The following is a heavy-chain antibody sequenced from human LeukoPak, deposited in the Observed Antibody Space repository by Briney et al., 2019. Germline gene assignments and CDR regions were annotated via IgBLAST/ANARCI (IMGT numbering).Heavy chain of an antibody. V-gene: IGHV1-46*01. D-gene: IGHD5-24*01. CDR2: IKPGGDST. J-gene: IGHJ3*01. CDR1: GYTFTNYY. Sequence: GASVKVSCKASGYTFTNYYTHWVRQAPGQGLEWMGVIKPGGDSTSSARIFQGRVYMTSDTSTSTVYMELSGLRSDDTAVYYCARVRDGYNDAYDVWGQGTMVTVPS. CDR3: ARVRDGYNDAYDV.